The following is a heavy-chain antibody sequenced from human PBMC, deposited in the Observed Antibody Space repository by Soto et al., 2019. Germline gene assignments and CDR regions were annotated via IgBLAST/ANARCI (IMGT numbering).Heavy chain of an antibody. J-gene: IGHJ5*02. CDR3: ARDSLTGNYFDP. V-gene: IGHV4-30-2*01. CDR1: GGSISSGGYA. Sequence: QMRLQESGSGLVKPSQTLSLTCAVSGGSISSGGYAWNWIRQPPGKGLEWIGYIYHSGYTSYNPSLKNRFPISVDKSKNQFSLTLSFVTAADTAVYYCARDSLTGNYFDPWGQGTLVTVSS. CDR2: IYHSGYT. D-gene: IGHD1-7*01.